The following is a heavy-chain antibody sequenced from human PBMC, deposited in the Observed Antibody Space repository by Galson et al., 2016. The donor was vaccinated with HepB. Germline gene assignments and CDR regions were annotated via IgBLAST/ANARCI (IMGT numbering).Heavy chain of an antibody. CDR3: AKEGASSASSIDS. CDR2: VNGGGGDI. D-gene: IGHD1-26*01. CDR1: GFTFSSYA. V-gene: IGHV3-23*01. Sequence: SLRLSCAASGFTFSSYAMSWVRQAPGKGLEWVSGVNGGGGDIHYADTVKGRFTISRDNSKSMLFLNMNSLRVEDTATYFCAKEGASSASSIDSWGQGTLVTVSS. J-gene: IGHJ4*02.